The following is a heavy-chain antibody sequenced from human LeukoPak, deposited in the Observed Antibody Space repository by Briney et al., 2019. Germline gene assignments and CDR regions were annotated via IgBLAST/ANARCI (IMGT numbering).Heavy chain of an antibody. J-gene: IGHJ5*02. CDR3: ARGGRSGYYVADFDP. Sequence: ASVKVSCKASGYTFTGYYMHWVRQAPGQGLEWMGWINPNSGGTNYAQKFQGRVTMTRDTSISTAYMELSRLRSDDTAVYYGARGGRSGYYVADFDPWGQGTLVTVSS. CDR1: GYTFTGYY. D-gene: IGHD3-22*01. V-gene: IGHV1-2*02. CDR2: INPNSGGT.